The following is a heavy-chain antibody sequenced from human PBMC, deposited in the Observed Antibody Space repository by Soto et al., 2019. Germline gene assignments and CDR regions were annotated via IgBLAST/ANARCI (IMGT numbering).Heavy chain of an antibody. CDR3: ASKPKSLYYFDY. CDR2: IYYSGST. Sequence: SETLSLTCTVSGGSISSSSYYWGWIRQPPGKGLEWIGSIYYSGSTYYNPSLKSRVTISVDTSKNQFSLKLSSVTAADTAVYYCASKPKSLYYFDYWGQGTLVTVSS. J-gene: IGHJ4*02. V-gene: IGHV4-39*07. CDR1: GGSISSSSYY.